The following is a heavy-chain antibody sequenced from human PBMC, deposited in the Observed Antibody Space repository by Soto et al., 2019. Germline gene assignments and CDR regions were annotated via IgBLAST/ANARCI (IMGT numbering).Heavy chain of an antibody. CDR2: IYYSGST. CDR1: GGSISSGGYY. CDR3: ASYQQSYAFDI. V-gene: IGHV4-31*03. Sequence: QVQLQESGPGLVKPSQTLSLTCTVSGGSISSGGYYWSWIRQHPGKGLEWIGYIYYSGSTYYNPYLKSRVTISVDTSKNQFSLKLSSVSAADKSGYYCASYQQSYAFDIWGQGTMVTVSS. J-gene: IGHJ3*02. D-gene: IGHD2-2*01.